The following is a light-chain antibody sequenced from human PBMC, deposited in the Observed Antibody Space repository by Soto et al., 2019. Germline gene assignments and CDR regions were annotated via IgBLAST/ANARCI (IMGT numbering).Light chain of an antibody. J-gene: IGKJ2*01. V-gene: IGKV3-20*01. Sequence: EIVLTQSPGTLSLSPGERATLSCRASQSIYINYLAWYQHKPGQAPRLLIPGASTRATGIPDRFSGSGSGTDFTLTISRLDPEDFAVYICQQYGSSPYTFGQGTKVDIK. CDR2: GAS. CDR3: QQYGSSPYT. CDR1: QSIYINY.